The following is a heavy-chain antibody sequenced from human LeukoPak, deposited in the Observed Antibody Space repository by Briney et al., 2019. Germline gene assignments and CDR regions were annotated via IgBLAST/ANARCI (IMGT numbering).Heavy chain of an antibody. CDR1: GFTVSSNY. CDR3: ARGSMGWSGRTYYYMDV. Sequence: GGSLRLSCAASGFTVSSNYMSWVRQAPGKGLEWVSVIYSGGSTYYADSVKGRFTISRDNSKNTLYLQMNSLRAEGTAVYYCARGSMGWSGRTYYYMDVWGKGTTVTVSS. D-gene: IGHD3-3*01. CDR2: IYSGGST. V-gene: IGHV3-53*01. J-gene: IGHJ6*03.